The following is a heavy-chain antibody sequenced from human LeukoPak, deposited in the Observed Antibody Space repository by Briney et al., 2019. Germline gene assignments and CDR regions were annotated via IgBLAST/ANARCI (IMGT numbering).Heavy chain of an antibody. CDR2: IYSGGST. J-gene: IGHJ4*02. CDR1: GFTVSSNC. V-gene: IGHV3-66*01. Sequence: PGGSLRLSCAASGFTVSSNCMSWVRQAPGKGLEWVSVIYSGGSTYYADSVKGRFTISRDNSKNTLYLQMNSLRAEDTAVYYCARGPGNWIANFDYWGQGTLVTVSS. D-gene: IGHD1-20*01. CDR3: ARGPGNWIANFDY.